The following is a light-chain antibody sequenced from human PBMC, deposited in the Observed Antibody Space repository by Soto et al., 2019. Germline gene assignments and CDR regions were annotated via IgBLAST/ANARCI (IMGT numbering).Light chain of an antibody. CDR3: QQFEKWPFT. CDR1: QSVSRN. V-gene: IGKV3-15*01. J-gene: IGKJ2*01. Sequence: EIVMTQSPGTLSVSLGERVTLSCRASQSVSRNLAWYQQRPGQVPRLLFYAASTRATDVPGTFSVSGSGTAFTLTISSLQSEDVAVYYCQQFEKWPFTFGQGTKLEIK. CDR2: AAS.